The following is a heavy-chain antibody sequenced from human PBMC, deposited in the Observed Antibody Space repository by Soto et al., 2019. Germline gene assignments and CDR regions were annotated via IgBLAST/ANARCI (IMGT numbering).Heavy chain of an antibody. CDR1: GYTFTSYD. V-gene: IGHV1-8*01. Sequence: QVQLVQSGAEVKKPGASVKVSCKASGYTFTSYDINWVRHATGQGLEWMGWMNPNSGNTGYAQKFQGRVTMTRNTSINTADIDLSSLRSEDKAVYYCARTLYGDNVDYWGHATLVTLSS. CDR3: ARTLYGDNVDY. J-gene: IGHJ4*01. D-gene: IGHD4-17*01. CDR2: MNPNSGNT.